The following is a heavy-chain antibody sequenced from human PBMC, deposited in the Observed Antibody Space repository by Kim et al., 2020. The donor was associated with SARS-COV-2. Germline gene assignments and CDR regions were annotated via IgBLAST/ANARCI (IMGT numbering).Heavy chain of an antibody. D-gene: IGHD3-22*01. V-gene: IGHV3-48*03. CDR3: ARGAGEYYYDSSGPLDAFDI. Sequence: GGSLRLSCAASGFNFSSYEMNWVRQAPGKGLEWVSYISSSGSTIYYADSVKGRFTISRDNAKNSLYLQMNSLRAEDTAVYYCARGAGEYYYDSSGPLDAFDIWGQGTMVTVAS. J-gene: IGHJ3*02. CDR1: GFNFSSYE. CDR2: ISSSGSTI.